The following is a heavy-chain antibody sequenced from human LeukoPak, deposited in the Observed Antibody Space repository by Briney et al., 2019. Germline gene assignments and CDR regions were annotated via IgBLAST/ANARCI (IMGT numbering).Heavy chain of an antibody. J-gene: IGHJ4*02. CDR3: ASGVYYYGSGSYHPGFDY. D-gene: IGHD3-10*01. Sequence: PTETLSLTCTVSGGSISSSSYYWGWIRQPPGKGLEWIGSIYYSGSTYYNPSLKSRVTISVDTSKNQFSLKLSSVTAADTAVYYCASGVYYYGSGSYHPGFDYWGQGTLATVSS. CDR1: GGSISSSSYY. CDR2: IYYSGST. V-gene: IGHV4-39*01.